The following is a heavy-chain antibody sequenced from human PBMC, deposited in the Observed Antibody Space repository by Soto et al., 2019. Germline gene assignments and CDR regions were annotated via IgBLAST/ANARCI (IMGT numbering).Heavy chain of an antibody. V-gene: IGHV1-3*01. CDR2: INAGNGNT. J-gene: IGHJ5*02. CDR3: ARGPSSSWVYNWFDP. D-gene: IGHD6-13*01. Sequence: ASMKVSCKASGYTFTSYAMHWVRQAPGQRLEWMGWINAGNGNTKYSQKFQGRVTITRDTSASTAYMELSSLRSEDTAVYYCARGPSSSWVYNWFDPWGQGTLVTVSS. CDR1: GYTFTSYA.